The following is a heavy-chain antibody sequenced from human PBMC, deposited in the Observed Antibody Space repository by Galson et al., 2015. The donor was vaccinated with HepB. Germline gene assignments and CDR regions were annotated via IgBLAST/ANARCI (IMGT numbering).Heavy chain of an antibody. Sequence: LSLTCTVSGDSISTYYWTWIRQTPGKGLEWIGYIHYTGSTNYNPSLKSRVTMSVDTSKRHFSLNLRSVSAADTAVYYCARGGLLMGDRDAFDIWGQGTMVTVSS. V-gene: IGHV4-59*01. CDR3: ARGGLLMGDRDAFDI. D-gene: IGHD1-26*01. CDR1: GDSISTYY. J-gene: IGHJ3*02. CDR2: IHYTGST.